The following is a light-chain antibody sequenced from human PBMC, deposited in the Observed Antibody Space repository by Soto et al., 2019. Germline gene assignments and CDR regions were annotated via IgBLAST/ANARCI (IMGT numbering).Light chain of an antibody. J-gene: IGKJ1*01. CDR1: QSISSY. CDR3: QQSYSLPPT. V-gene: IGKV1-39*01. Sequence: DIQMTQSPSSLSASVGDRVTITCRASQSISSYLNWYQQKPGKAPKLLIYAASSLQSGVPSRFSGSGSGTEFTLTISSLQPEDFATYYCQQSYSLPPTFGQGTKV. CDR2: AAS.